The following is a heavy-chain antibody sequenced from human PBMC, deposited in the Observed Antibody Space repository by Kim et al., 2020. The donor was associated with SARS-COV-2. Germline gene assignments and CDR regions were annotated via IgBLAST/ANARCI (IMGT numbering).Heavy chain of an antibody. Sequence: SETLSLTCAVYGGSFSGYYWSWIRQPPGKGLEWIGEINHSGSTNYNPSLKSRVTISVDTSKNQFSLKLSSVTATDTAVYYCARDRYSSSWYGDKYYFD. CDR1: GGSFSGYY. V-gene: IGHV4-34*01. J-gene: IGHJ4*01. CDR2: INHSGST. CDR3: ARDRYSSSWYGDKYYFD. D-gene: IGHD6-13*01.